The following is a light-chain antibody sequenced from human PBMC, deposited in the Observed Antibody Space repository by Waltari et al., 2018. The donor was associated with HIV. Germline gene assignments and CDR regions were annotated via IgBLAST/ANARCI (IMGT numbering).Light chain of an antibody. CDR1: TSTIETNY. J-gene: IGLJ2*01. V-gene: IGLV1-51*01. CDR3: GTWDSSLNTPV. CDR2: DNN. Sequence: QPVLTQPPSVSAAPGRSVPITCSGSTSTIETNYVSWYQQIPGTAPKLLIYDNNKRPAAIAERFSGSKSATSATLGITGLQTGDEAEYCCGTWDSSLNTPVFGGGSRLTVL.